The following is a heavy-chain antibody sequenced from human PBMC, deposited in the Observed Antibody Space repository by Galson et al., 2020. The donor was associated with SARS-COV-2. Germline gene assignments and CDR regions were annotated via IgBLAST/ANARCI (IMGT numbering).Heavy chain of an antibody. Sequence: GGSLSLSCAASGLTFSTSAMHWVRQAPGKGLEWLAVISYDGRNKFYADSVKGRFTISRDNSKDTLYLQMNSLRVEDTAVYYCARDGDYDIWSGYYGNFDYWGQGTLVTVSS. J-gene: IGHJ4*02. D-gene: IGHD3-3*01. V-gene: IGHV3-30*04. CDR1: GLTFSTSA. CDR3: ARDGDYDIWSGYYGNFDY. CDR2: ISYDGRNK.